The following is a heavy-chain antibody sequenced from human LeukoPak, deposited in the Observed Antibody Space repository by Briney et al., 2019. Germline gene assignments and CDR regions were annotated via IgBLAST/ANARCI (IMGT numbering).Heavy chain of an antibody. CDR1: GGTLSNYA. CDR2: IIPLLDIA. D-gene: IGHD6-13*01. Sequence: GASVKVSCKASGGTLSNYAISWVRQAPGQGLEWMGRIIPLLDIADYARKFQGRVTMTRDTSTSTVYMELSSLRSEDTAVYYCARDIAAAGVYWYFDLWGRGTLVTVSS. CDR3: ARDIAAAGVYWYFDL. J-gene: IGHJ2*01. V-gene: IGHV1-69*04.